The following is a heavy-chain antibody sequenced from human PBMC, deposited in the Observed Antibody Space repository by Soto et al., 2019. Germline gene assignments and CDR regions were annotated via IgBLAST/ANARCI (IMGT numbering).Heavy chain of an antibody. D-gene: IGHD6-6*01. J-gene: IGHJ4*02. V-gene: IGHV4-34*01. CDR2: INHSGST. CDR1: GGSFSGYY. CDR3: ASQPVSIAARYFDY. Sequence: SETLSLTCAVYGGSFSGYYWSWIRQPPGKGLEWIGEINHSGSTNYNPSLKSRVTISVDTSKNQFSLKLSSVTAADTAVYYCASQPVSIAARYFDYWGQGTLVTVSS.